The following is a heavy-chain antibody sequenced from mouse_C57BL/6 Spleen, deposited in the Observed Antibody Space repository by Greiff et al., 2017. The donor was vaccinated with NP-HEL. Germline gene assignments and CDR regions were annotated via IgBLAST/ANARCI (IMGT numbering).Heavy chain of an antibody. J-gene: IGHJ1*03. D-gene: IGHD4-1*01. Sequence: EVQLQESGPELVKPGASVKISCKASGYSFTDYNMNWVKQSNGKSLEWIGVINPNYGTTSYNQKFKGKATLTVDQSSSTAYMQLNSLTSEDSAVYYCARCGGTGTEWYFDVWGTGTTVTVSS. CDR3: ARCGGTGTEWYFDV. CDR1: GYSFTDYN. V-gene: IGHV1-39*01. CDR2: INPNYGTT.